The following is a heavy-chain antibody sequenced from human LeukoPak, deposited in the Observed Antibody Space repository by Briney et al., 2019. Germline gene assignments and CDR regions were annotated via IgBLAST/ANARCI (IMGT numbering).Heavy chain of an antibody. J-gene: IGHJ5*02. CDR3: ARVGYYGSGSYYQPYNWFDP. CDR2: ISSSSSTI. Sequence: SGGSLRLSCAASGFTFSSYSMNWVRQAPGKGLEWVSYISSSSSTIYYADSVKGRFTISRDNAKNSLYLQMNSLRAEDTAVYYCARVGYYGSGSYYQPYNWFDPWGQGTLVTVSS. D-gene: IGHD3-10*01. V-gene: IGHV3-48*01. CDR1: GFTFSSYS.